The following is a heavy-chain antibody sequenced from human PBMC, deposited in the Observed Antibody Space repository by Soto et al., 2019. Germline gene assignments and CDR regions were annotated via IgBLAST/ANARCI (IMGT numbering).Heavy chain of an antibody. V-gene: IGHV4-39*01. CDR1: GGSISSSSYY. CDR2: IYYSGST. Sequence: PSETLSLTCTVSGGSISSSSYYWGWIRQPPGKGLEWIGSIYYSGSTYYNPSLKSRVTISVDTSKNQFSLKLSSVTAADTAVYYCAWYPSYRPHFDYWGQGTLVTVSS. D-gene: IGHD3-16*02. CDR3: AWYPSYRPHFDY. J-gene: IGHJ4*02.